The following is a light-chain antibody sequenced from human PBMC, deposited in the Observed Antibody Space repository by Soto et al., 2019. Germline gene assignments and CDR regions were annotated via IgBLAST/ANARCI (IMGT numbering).Light chain of an antibody. Sequence: EFVLTQSPGTLSLSPGERATLSCRASQSVSSSYLAWYQQKPGQAPRLLIFAASSRASGIPDRFSGSGSGTDFTLTISRLEPEDFALFYCQYHGSSPITFGQGTRLEIK. CDR3: QYHGSSPIT. CDR1: QSVSSSY. V-gene: IGKV3-20*01. J-gene: IGKJ5*01. CDR2: AAS.